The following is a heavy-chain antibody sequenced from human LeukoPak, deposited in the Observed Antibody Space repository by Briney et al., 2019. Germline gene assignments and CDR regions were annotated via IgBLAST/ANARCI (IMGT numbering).Heavy chain of an antibody. D-gene: IGHD3-10*01. CDR1: GFTFSSYS. V-gene: IGHV3-21*01. CDR2: ISSSSSYI. J-gene: IGHJ6*04. Sequence: GTSLRLSCAASGFTFSSYSMNWVRQAPGKGLEWVSSISSSSSYIYYADSVKGRFTISRDNAKNSLYLQMNSLRAEDTAVYYCARDRRAYYGSGSYRYYYGMDVWGKGTTVTVSS. CDR3: ARDRRAYYGSGSYRYYYGMDV.